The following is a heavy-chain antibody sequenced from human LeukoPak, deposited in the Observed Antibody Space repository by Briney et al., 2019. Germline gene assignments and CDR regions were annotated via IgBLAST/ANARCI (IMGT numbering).Heavy chain of an antibody. CDR1: GGPFSDYY. V-gene: IGHV4-34*01. J-gene: IGHJ3*02. Sequence: PSEALSLTCAVYGGPFSDYYWSWIRQTHGKGLEWIGEIGHSGGSHSNPSLTSRVTMSVDTAKKQFSLRLSSVTAADTGVYYCARVFLTYGCRQSGGRQRPNAFDIWGHGTMVTVSS. CDR2: IGHSGGS. D-gene: IGHD2/OR15-2a*01. CDR3: ARVFLTYGCRQSGGRQRPNAFDI.